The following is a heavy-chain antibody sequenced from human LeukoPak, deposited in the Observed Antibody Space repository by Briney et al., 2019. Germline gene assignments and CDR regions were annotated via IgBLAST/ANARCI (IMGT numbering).Heavy chain of an antibody. D-gene: IGHD3-9*01. Sequence: ASVTVSCKASGYTFTSYGISWVRQAPGQGLEWMGWISAYNGNTNYAQKLQGRVTMTTDTSTSTAYMELRSLRSDDTAVYYCARILFDWFRFDPWGQGTLVTVSS. CDR1: GYTFTSYG. CDR2: ISAYNGNT. J-gene: IGHJ5*02. CDR3: ARILFDWFRFDP. V-gene: IGHV1-18*01.